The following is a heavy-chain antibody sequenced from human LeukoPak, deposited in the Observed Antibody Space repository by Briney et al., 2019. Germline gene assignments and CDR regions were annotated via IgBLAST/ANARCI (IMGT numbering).Heavy chain of an antibody. CDR2: VYHTGST. CDR1: GGSINNYY. Sequence: SETLSLTCSVSGGSINNYYWSWIRQAPGKRLEWIGSVYHTGSTDYNPSLKSRVTISVDTSKNQFSLKLSSVTAADTAVYYCARNTAALSHTTIWGQGTLVTVFS. D-gene: IGHD6-13*01. J-gene: IGHJ4*02. V-gene: IGHV4-59*08. CDR3: ARNTAALSHTTI.